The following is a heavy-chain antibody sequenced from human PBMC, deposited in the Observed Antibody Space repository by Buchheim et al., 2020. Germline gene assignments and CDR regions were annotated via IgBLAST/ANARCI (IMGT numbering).Heavy chain of an antibody. CDR3: ARVGNYDFWSGYYDY. D-gene: IGHD3-3*01. Sequence: QVQLQESGPGLVKPSETLSLTCTVSGGPISSYYWSWIRQPPGKGLEWIGYIYYSGGTNYNPSLKSRVTISVDTSKNQFSLKLSSVTAADTAVYYCARVGNYDFWSGYYDYWGQGTL. J-gene: IGHJ4*02. CDR2: IYYSGGT. CDR1: GGPISSYY. V-gene: IGHV4-59*01.